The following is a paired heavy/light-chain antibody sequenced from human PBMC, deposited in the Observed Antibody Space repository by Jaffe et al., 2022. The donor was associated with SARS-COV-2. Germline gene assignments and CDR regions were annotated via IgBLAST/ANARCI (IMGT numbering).Light chain of an antibody. J-gene: IGLJ3*02. CDR2: STT. V-gene: IGLV8-61*01. Sequence: QTVLTQEPSLSVSPGGTVTLTCGLSSGAVSTSHNPSWYQQTPGQTPRTLIYSTTIRSSGVPDRLSGSILGNRAALTITGAQADDESDYYCVLYMGKGIWVFGGGTKLTVL. CDR1: SGAVSTSHN. CDR3: VLYMGKGIWV.
Heavy chain of an antibody. CDR3: ARLLITRGSDYFDY. D-gene: IGHD3-10*01. Sequence: QLQLQESGPGLLKPSETLSLTCTVSGGSISENNYYWAWVRQSPGKGLEYIGTVHHTGVTYNSPSLQSRVTVTVDTSRNRFSLKLTSVTAADTAVYYCARLLITRGSDYFDYWGQGTLVTVSS. V-gene: IGHV4-39*01. J-gene: IGHJ4*02. CDR2: VHHTGVT. CDR1: GGSISENNYY.